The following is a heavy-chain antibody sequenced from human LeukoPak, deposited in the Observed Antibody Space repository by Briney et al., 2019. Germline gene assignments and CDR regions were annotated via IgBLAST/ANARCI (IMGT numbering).Heavy chain of an antibody. D-gene: IGHD3-16*01. CDR1: GFTFSSYA. CDR2: ISYDGSNK. V-gene: IGHV3-30*14. J-gene: IGHJ4*02. Sequence: PGGSLRLSCAASGFTFSSYAMHWVRQAPGKGLEWVAVISYDGSNKYYADSVKGRFTISRDNSKNTLYLQMNSLRAEDTAVYYCARGPWASFDYWGQGTLVTVSS. CDR3: ARGPWASFDY.